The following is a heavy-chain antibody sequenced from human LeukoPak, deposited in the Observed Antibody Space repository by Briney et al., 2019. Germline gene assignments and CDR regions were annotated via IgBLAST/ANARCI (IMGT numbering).Heavy chain of an antibody. D-gene: IGHD3-9*01. CDR3: AKLERYFDNDY. J-gene: IGHJ4*02. CDR2: INWNGGST. CDR1: GFTFDDYG. V-gene: IGHV3-20*04. Sequence: GGSLRLSCAASGFTFDDYGMSWVRQAPGKGLEWVSGINWNGGSTAYADSVKGRFTISRDNAKNTLYLQMSSLRAEDTAVYYCAKLERYFDNDYWGQGTLVTVSS.